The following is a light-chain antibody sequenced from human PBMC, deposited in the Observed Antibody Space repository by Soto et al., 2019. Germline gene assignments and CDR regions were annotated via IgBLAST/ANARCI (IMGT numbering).Light chain of an antibody. CDR1: QSISTY. CDR2: DAS. Sequence: DFQMTQSPSSLAASVGARVTITCRASQSISTYLNWYQQKPGKAPKVLIFDASRLQSGVASRFSGSGSGTDFTLTISSLQPEDSATYYCQQSYSAPWTFGQGTKVQVK. CDR3: QQSYSAPWT. V-gene: IGKV1-39*01. J-gene: IGKJ1*01.